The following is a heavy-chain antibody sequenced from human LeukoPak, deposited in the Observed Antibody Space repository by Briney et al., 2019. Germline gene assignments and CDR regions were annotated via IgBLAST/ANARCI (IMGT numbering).Heavy chain of an antibody. V-gene: IGHV3-21*01. CDR3: AREGAGGYYDSSGYYHY. D-gene: IGHD3-22*01. J-gene: IGHJ4*02. Sequence: PGGSLRLSCVASGFTFSTYTLNWVRQTPGKGLEWVSSISGSSYYIYYADSVKGRFTISRDNAKNTLYLQMNSLRAEDTAVYYCAREGAGGYYDSSGYYHYWGQGTLVTVSS. CDR2: ISGSSYYI. CDR1: GFTFSTYT.